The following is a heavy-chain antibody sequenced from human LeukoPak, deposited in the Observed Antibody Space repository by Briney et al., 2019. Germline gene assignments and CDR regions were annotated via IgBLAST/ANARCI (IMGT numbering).Heavy chain of an antibody. V-gene: IGHV4-39*07. CDR3: ARGGQLVYFDY. D-gene: IGHD6-6*01. J-gene: IGHJ4*02. CDR2: INHSGST. Sequence: PSETLSLTCTVSGGSISSSSYYWDWIRQPPGKGLEWIGEINHSGSTNYNPSLKSRVTISVDTSKNQFSLKLSSVTAADTAVYYCARGGQLVYFDYWGQGTLVTVSS. CDR1: GGSISSSSYY.